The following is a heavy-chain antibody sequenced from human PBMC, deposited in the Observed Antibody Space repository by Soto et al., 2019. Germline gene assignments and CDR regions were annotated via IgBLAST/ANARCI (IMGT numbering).Heavy chain of an antibody. Sequence: SLRLSCAASGFTFSSYGMHWVRQAPGKGLEWVAVISYDGSNKYYADSVKGRFTISRDNSKNTLYLQMNSLRAEDTAVYYCAKDFQWIQLWPYYYYYGMDVWGQGTTVTVSS. V-gene: IGHV3-30*18. D-gene: IGHD5-18*01. CDR1: GFTFSSYG. CDR2: ISYDGSNK. CDR3: AKDFQWIQLWPYYYYYGMDV. J-gene: IGHJ6*02.